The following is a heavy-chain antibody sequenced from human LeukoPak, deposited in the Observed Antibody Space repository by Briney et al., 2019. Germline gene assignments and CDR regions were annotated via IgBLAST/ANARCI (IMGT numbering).Heavy chain of an antibody. CDR3: ARHVFSDGSPFDS. Sequence: PWETLSLTCTVSGDSITNNHWSWLGQPPGKGLEWIGHISYTGSANYNPSLKTRLTMSLDTSKNHFSLTLTSVTAADTALYYCARHVFSDGSPFDSWGQGSLVTVSS. V-gene: IGHV4-59*08. D-gene: IGHD3-10*01. J-gene: IGHJ4*02. CDR2: ISYTGSA. CDR1: GDSITNNH.